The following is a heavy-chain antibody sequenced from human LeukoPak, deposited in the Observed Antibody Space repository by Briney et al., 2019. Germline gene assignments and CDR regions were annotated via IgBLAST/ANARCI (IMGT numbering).Heavy chain of an antibody. J-gene: IGHJ4*02. D-gene: IGHD4-17*01. CDR3: ARDGPDYGDYVNFDY. V-gene: IGHV1-18*01. CDR1: GYTFSNYG. Sequence: ASVKVSCKASGYTFSNYGITWVRQAPGQGLEWMGWISAYNGKTNYAQKLQGRVTMTTDTSTNTAYMELRSLRSDDTAVYYCARDGPDYGDYVNFDYWGQGTLVTVSS. CDR2: ISAYNGKT.